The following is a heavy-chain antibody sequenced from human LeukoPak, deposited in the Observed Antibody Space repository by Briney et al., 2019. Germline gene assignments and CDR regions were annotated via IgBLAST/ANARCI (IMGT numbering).Heavy chain of an antibody. CDR1: GFTFSSYW. CDR2: IYYDGSST. J-gene: IGHJ4*02. D-gene: IGHD3-16*02. CDR3: AKHGDNVWGSFRFGLDY. V-gene: IGHV3-74*01. Sequence: GGSLRLSCAASGFTFSSYWMHWVRHAPGKGLVWVSRIYYDGSSTSYADSVKGRFTISRDNFKNTVFLQLNSLRPEDTAVYYCAKHGDNVWGSFRFGLDYWGQGTLVTVSS.